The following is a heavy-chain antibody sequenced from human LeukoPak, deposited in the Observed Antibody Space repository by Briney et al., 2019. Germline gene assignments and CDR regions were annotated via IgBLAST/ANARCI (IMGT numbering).Heavy chain of an antibody. Sequence: ASVKVSCKASGYTFTSSDINWVRQAPGQGLEWMGWMNPNSGNTGFAQKFQGRVTMTRITSISTAYMELSSLRSEDTAVYYCATDFLGGQLVQGYWGQGTLVTVSS. CDR1: GYTFTSSD. D-gene: IGHD6-6*01. CDR3: ATDFLGGQLVQGY. J-gene: IGHJ4*02. CDR2: MNPNSGNT. V-gene: IGHV1-8*01.